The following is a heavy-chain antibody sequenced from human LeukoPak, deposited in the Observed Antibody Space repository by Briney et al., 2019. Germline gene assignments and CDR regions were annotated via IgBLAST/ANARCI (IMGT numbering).Heavy chain of an antibody. D-gene: IGHD3-10*01. CDR1: GYSFSSYW. J-gene: IGHJ4*02. CDR3: ATSVRGHSADY. V-gene: IGHV3-74*01. Sequence: GGSLRLSCAASGYSFSSYWMHWVRQGPGKGLVWVSRINEDGSSTSYAESVRGRFTISRDNAKNTLYLQMNSLRAEDTAVYYCATSVRGHSADYWGQGTLVTVSS. CDR2: INEDGSST.